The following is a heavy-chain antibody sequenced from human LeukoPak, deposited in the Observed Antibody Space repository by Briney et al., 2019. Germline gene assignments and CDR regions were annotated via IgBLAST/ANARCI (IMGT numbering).Heavy chain of an antibody. D-gene: IGHD5-12*01. CDR3: AGLSNSGYIIYFDY. Sequence: GASVKVSCKASGYTFTDYYMHWVRQAPGQGLEWMGWINPNSGVTNYAQKFQGRVTMTRDTSVSTAYMELGRLRSDDTAVYYCAGLSNSGYIIYFDYWGQGTLVTVSS. V-gene: IGHV1-2*02. J-gene: IGHJ4*02. CDR1: GYTFTDYY. CDR2: INPNSGVT.